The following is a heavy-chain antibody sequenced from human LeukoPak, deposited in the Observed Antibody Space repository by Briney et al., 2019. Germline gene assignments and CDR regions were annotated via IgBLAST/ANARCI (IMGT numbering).Heavy chain of an antibody. CDR2: ISYDGSNK. CDR3: ASSWYGFDY. J-gene: IGHJ4*02. V-gene: IGHV3-30-3*01. CDR1: GFTFSSYA. D-gene: IGHD6-13*01. Sequence: QAGGSLSLSCAASGFTFSSYAMHWVRQAPGKGLEWVAVISYDGSNKYYADSVKGRFTISRDNSKNTLYLQLNSLRAEDTALYYCASSWYGFDYWGQGTLVTVSS.